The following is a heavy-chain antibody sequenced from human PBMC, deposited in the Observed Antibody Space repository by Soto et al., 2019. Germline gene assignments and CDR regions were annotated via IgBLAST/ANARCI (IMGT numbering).Heavy chain of an antibody. V-gene: IGHV5-51*01. CDR1: GYSFTSYW. CDR3: ARQLDSSGYYWVI. CDR2: IYPGDSDT. D-gene: IGHD3-22*01. Sequence: RESLKISCKGSGYSFTSYWIGWVRQMPGKGLEWMGIIYPGDSDTGYSPSFQGQVTISADKSISTAYLQWSSLKASDTAMYYCARQLDSSGYYWVIWGQGTMVTVSS. J-gene: IGHJ3*02.